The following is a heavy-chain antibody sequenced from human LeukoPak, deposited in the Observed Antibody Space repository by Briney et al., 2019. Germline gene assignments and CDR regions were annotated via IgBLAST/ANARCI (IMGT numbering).Heavy chain of an antibody. D-gene: IGHD3/OR15-3a*01. V-gene: IGHV4-59*01. J-gene: IGHJ6*03. CDR1: GGSISSYH. CDR3: AGGDWYYYYYYMDV. CDR2: IYYTGST. Sequence: SETLSLTCTVSGGSISSYHWSWIRQPPGKGLEWIGYIYYTGSTNYNPSLKSRVTISVDTSKNQFSLKLSSVTAADTAVYYCAGGDWYYYYYYMDVWGKGTTVTISS.